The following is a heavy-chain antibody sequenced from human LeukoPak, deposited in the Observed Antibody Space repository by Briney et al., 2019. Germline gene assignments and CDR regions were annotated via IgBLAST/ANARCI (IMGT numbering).Heavy chain of an antibody. CDR3: ARDRFSPGSSWYSDY. CDR1: GGSISSNSYY. Sequence: PSETLPLTCTVSGGSISSNSYYWGWNRQPPGKGLEWIGSIYYSGSTYYNPSLKSRVTISVDTSKNQFSLKLSSVTAADTAVYYCARDRFSPGSSWYSDYWGQGTLVTVSS. V-gene: IGHV4-39*07. CDR2: IYYSGST. D-gene: IGHD6-13*01. J-gene: IGHJ4*02.